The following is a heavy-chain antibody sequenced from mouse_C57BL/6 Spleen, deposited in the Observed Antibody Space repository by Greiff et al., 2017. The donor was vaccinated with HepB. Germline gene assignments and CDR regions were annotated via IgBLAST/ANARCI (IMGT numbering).Heavy chain of an antibody. CDR2: INPNNGGT. V-gene: IGHV1-22*01. D-gene: IGHD2-4*01. CDR1: GYTFTDYN. J-gene: IGHJ2*01. Sequence: VQLKESGPELVKPGASVKMSCKASGYTFTDYNMHWVKQSHGKSLEWIGYINPNNGGTSYNQKFKGKATLTVNKSSSTAYMELRSLTSEDSAVYYCAREGIYYDYDEYYFDYGGQGTTLTVSS. CDR3: AREGIYYDYDEYYFDY.